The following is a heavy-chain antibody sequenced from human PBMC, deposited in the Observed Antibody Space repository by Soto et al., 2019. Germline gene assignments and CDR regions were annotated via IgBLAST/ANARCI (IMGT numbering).Heavy chain of an antibody. CDR2: IYHSGST. Sequence: SETLSLTCAVSGGSISSGGYSWSWIRQPPGKGLEWIGYIYHSGSTYYNPSLKSRVTISVDRSKNQFSLKLSSVTAADTAVYYCARVVPAARGYYYYGMDVWGQGTTVTVYS. CDR3: ARVVPAARGYYYYGMDV. J-gene: IGHJ6*02. CDR1: GGSISSGGYS. D-gene: IGHD2-2*01. V-gene: IGHV4-30-2*01.